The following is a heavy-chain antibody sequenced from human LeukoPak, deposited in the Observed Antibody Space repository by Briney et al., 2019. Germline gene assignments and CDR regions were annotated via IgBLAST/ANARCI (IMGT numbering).Heavy chain of an antibody. CDR2: TRDKANSYTT. CDR3: GRVYRSTWYGSYLDP. V-gene: IGHV3-72*01. D-gene: IGHD6-13*01. Sequence: GGSLRLSCAASGFTFSDHYMDWVRQAPGKGLEWVGRTRDKANSYTTEYAASVKGRFTISRDDSKNSLYMQMNSLKSEDTAVYYCGRVYRSTWYGSYLDPWGQGWLLTVSS. J-gene: IGHJ5*02. CDR1: GFTFSDHY.